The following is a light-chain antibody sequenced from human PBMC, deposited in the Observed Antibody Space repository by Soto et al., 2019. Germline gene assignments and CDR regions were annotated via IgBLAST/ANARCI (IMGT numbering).Light chain of an antibody. V-gene: IGKV3-15*01. CDR1: QSVSSN. CDR2: GAS. J-gene: IGKJ1*01. Sequence: EIVMTQSPATLSVSPGERATLSCRASQSVSSNLAWYQQKPGQAPRLLIYGASTRATGIPARFSGSGPGTDFTPTISSLQSEDFAVYYCQQYNNCPPWTFGQGAKVQIK. CDR3: QQYNNCPPWT.